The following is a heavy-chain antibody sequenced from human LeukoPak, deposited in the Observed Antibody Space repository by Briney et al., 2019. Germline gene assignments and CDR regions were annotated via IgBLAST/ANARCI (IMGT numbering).Heavy chain of an antibody. CDR1: GFTVSSNY. D-gene: IGHD5-18*01. CDR2: IYSGGST. V-gene: IGHV3-53*01. Sequence: GGSLRLSCAASGFTVSSNYMSWVRQAPGKGLEWVSVIYSGGSTYYADSVKGRFTISRDNSKNTLYLQMNSLRAEDTAVYYCARVLGVDTAMGGGDYWGQGTLVTVSS. J-gene: IGHJ4*02. CDR3: ARVLGVDTAMGGGDY.